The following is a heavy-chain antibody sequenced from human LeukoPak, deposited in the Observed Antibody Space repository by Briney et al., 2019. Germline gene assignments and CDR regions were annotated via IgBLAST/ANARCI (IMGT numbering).Heavy chain of an antibody. Sequence: FTSSGSGFTFTASWMNWVRQAPGKGLEWVANMDPSGTQTRYVDSVKGRLTISKDDLGTSLYLEMHRLRAENTAIYYCAIWTSGNYWGQGALVTVSS. CDR2: MDPSGTQT. D-gene: IGHD1-1*01. J-gene: IGHJ4*02. CDR1: GFTFTASW. CDR3: AIWTSGNY. V-gene: IGHV3-7*01.